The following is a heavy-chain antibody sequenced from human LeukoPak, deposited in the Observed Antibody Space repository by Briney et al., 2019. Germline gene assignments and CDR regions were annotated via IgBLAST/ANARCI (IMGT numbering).Heavy chain of an antibody. Sequence: SGPTLVKPTQTLTLTCTFSGFSLSTSGVGVGWFRQPPGKALEWLVFIYWDGDKRYSPSLKSRLTITKDTSKNQVVLSMTNMDPVDTTTYYCARAPGKDGYNSCDYWGQGTLVTVSS. J-gene: IGHJ4*02. CDR3: ARAPGKDGYNSCDY. CDR1: GFSLSTSGVG. D-gene: IGHD5-24*01. V-gene: IGHV2-5*02. CDR2: IYWDGDK.